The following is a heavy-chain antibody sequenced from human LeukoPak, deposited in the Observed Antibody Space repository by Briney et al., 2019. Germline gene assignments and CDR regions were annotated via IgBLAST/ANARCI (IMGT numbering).Heavy chain of an antibody. J-gene: IGHJ6*03. D-gene: IGHD2-2*01. CDR3: ARVRGYCSSTSCRYYYYMDV. V-gene: IGHV3-23*01. Sequence: GGSLRLSCAASGFTFSSYAMSWVRQAPGKGLEWVSAISGSGGSTYYADSVKGRFTISRDNSKNTLYLQMNSLRAEDTAVYYCARVRGYCSSTSCRYYYYMDVWGKGTTVTVSS. CDR2: ISGSGGST. CDR1: GFTFSSYA.